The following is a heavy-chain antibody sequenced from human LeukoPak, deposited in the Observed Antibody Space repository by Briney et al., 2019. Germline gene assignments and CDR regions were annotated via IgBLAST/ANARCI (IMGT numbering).Heavy chain of an antibody. CDR2: IYNSGAKI. D-gene: IGHD6-19*01. V-gene: IGHV3-23*01. CDR3: AKDVAPDSGWDLDY. CDR1: GLTFSTYS. Sequence: GGSLRVSCAVSGLTFSTYSMTWVRQGPGKGLEWVSSIYNSGAKIFYADSVKGRFTISRDNSKNMLYLQMNSLRVEDTAVYYCAKDVAPDSGWDLDYWGQGTLVTVSS. J-gene: IGHJ4*02.